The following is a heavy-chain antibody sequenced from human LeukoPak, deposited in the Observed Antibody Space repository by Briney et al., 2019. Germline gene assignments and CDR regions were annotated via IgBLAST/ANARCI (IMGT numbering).Heavy chain of an antibody. V-gene: IGHV4-34*01. Sequence: PSETLSLTCAVYGGSFSGYYRSWIRQPPGKGLEWIGEINHSGSTNYNPSLKSRVTISVDTSKNQFSLKLSSVTAADTAVYYCARGVGYCSGGSCPNWFDPWGQGTLVTVSS. D-gene: IGHD2-15*01. CDR2: INHSGST. CDR3: ARGVGYCSGGSCPNWFDP. CDR1: GGSFSGYY. J-gene: IGHJ5*02.